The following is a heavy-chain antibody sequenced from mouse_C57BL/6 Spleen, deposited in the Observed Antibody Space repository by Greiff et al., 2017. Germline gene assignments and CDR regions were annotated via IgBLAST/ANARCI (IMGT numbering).Heavy chain of an antibody. J-gene: IGHJ4*01. D-gene: IGHD2-5*01. CDR2: IDPSDSYT. Sequence: QVQLQQPGAELVMPGASVKLSCKASGYTFTSYWMHWVKQRPGQGLEWIGEIDPSDSYTNYNQKFKGKSTLTVDKSSSTAYMQLSSLTSEDSAVYYCARITSNYDYAMDYWGQGTSVTVSS. V-gene: IGHV1-69*01. CDR1: GYTFTSYW. CDR3: ARITSNYDYAMDY.